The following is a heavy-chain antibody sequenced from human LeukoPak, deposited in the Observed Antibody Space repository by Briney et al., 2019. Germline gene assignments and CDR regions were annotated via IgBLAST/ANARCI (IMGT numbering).Heavy chain of an antibody. V-gene: IGHV4-31*03. D-gene: IGHD2-2*01. CDR3: ARGVGTSCYFCYSYYGMDV. CDR2: IYYSGST. Sequence: PSQTLSLTCTVSGGSISSGGYYWSWIRQHPGQGLEWIGYIYYSGSTYYNPSLKSRVTISVDTSKNQFSLKLSSVTAADTAVYYCARGVGTSCYFCYSYYGMDVWGQGTTVTVSS. CDR1: GGSISSGGYY. J-gene: IGHJ6*02.